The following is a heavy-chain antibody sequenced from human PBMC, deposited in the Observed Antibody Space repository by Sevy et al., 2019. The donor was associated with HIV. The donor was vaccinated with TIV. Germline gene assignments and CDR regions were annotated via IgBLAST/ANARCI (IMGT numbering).Heavy chain of an antibody. V-gene: IGHV3-23*01. Sequence: GGSLRLSCAASGFTFSSYAMSWVRQTPGKGLEWVSAISGGGDSTFYADSVRGRFTISRDNSKNTLYLQMNSLRAEDTALYYCAKEGGIVGRTYFDYWGQGTLVTVSS. CDR1: GFTFSSYA. CDR3: AKEGGIVGRTYFDY. J-gene: IGHJ4*02. CDR2: ISGGGDST. D-gene: IGHD1-26*01.